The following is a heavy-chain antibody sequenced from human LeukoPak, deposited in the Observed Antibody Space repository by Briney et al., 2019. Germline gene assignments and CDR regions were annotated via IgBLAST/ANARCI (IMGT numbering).Heavy chain of an antibody. CDR1: GGSISSSSYY. V-gene: IGHV4-39*01. J-gene: IGHJ4*02. CDR3: ASAYYDILGGHFDY. CDR2: IYYSGST. Sequence: SETLSLTCTVSGGSISSSSYYWGWIRQPPGKGLEWTGSIYYSGSTYYNPSLKSRVTISVDTSKNQFSLKLSSVTAADTAVYYCASAYYDILGGHFDYWGQGTLVTVSS. D-gene: IGHD3-9*01.